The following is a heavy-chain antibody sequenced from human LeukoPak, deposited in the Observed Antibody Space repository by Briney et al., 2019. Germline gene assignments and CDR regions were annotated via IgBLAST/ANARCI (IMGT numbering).Heavy chain of an antibody. CDR2: INHSGNT. J-gene: IGHJ4*02. Sequence: SETLSLTCGVSGGSFSGYYWNWIRQSPEKGLEWVGEINHSGNTRYNPSLRSRITMSVDTSRNHFSLKLSSVTTADTAVYYCARLRVRGVINLVRSRYDYWGQGTLVTVSS. CDR3: ARLRVRGVINLVRSRYDY. CDR1: GGSFSGYY. V-gene: IGHV4-34*01. D-gene: IGHD3-10*01.